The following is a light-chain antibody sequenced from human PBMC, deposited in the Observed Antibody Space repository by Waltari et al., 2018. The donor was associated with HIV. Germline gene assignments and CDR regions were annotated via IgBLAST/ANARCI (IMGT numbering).Light chain of an antibody. CDR3: QSYKSAPFT. CDR2: GAS. V-gene: IGKV1-27*01. Sequence: DIQMTQSPSSRSASVGDRVTITCRASQGISNYLAWYQQKPGKVPKVLIYGASSLQSGVPSRFTGSGSGTEFTLTISSLQPEDVATYYCQSYKSAPFTFGGGTRVEIK. J-gene: IGKJ4*01. CDR1: QGISNY.